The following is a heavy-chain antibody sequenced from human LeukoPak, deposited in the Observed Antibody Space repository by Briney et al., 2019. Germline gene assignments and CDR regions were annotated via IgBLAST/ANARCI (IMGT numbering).Heavy chain of an antibody. Sequence: ASVKVSCKASGGTFSSYAISWVRQAPGQGLEWMGGIIPIFGTAYYAQKFQGRVTITADKSTSTAYMELSSLRSEDTAVYYCARGATVTTVDYWGQGTLVTVSS. CDR2: IIPIFGTA. CDR3: ARGATVTTVDY. V-gene: IGHV1-69*06. J-gene: IGHJ4*02. CDR1: GGTFSSYA. D-gene: IGHD4-17*01.